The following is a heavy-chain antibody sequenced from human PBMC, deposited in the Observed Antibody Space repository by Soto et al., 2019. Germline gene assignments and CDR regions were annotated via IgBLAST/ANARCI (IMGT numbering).Heavy chain of an antibody. CDR2: IIPILGIA. V-gene: IGHV1-69*02. CDR1: GGTFSSYT. CDR3: ASTDYGDEVDAFGL. Sequence: QVQLVQSGAEVKKPGSSVKVSCKASGGTFSSYTISWVRQAPGQGLEWMGRIIPILGIANYSQKFQGRVTISTDNSTSAAYVGLSSLRSEDAAVYHCASTDYGDEVDAFGLWGQGRMVAVAS. D-gene: IGHD4-17*01. J-gene: IGHJ3*01.